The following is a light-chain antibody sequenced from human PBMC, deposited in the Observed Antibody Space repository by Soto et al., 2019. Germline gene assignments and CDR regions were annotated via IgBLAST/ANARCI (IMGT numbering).Light chain of an antibody. CDR3: QQYNNCPPIT. J-gene: IGKJ5*01. V-gene: IGKV3-15*01. CDR1: QSVSSN. Sequence: EIVMTQSPATLSVSPGERATLSCRASQSVSSNLAWYQQKPGQAPRLLIYGASTRATGIPARFSGSGSGTEFTLTINSLQSEDFAVYYGQQYNNCPPITFGQGTRLEIK. CDR2: GAS.